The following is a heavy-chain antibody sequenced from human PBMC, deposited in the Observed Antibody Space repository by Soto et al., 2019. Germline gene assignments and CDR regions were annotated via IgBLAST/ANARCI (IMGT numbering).Heavy chain of an antibody. CDR2: VYYSGSS. V-gene: IGHV4-61*08. CDR3: ASRGRANIAVASRAFDY. J-gene: IGHJ4*02. Sequence: PSETLSLTCTVSSGSVNSGDYYWSWIRRPPGKGLEYIGYVYYSGSSNYNPSLKSRVTISIDKSKNQFSLKLSSVTAADTAVYYCASRGRANIAVASRAFDYWGQGALVTVSS. D-gene: IGHD6-19*01. CDR1: SGSVNSGDYY.